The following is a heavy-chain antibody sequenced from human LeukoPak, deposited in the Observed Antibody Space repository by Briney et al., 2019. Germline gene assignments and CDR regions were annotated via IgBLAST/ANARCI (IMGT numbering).Heavy chain of an antibody. V-gene: IGHV1-8*01. CDR1: RYTFTSYA. D-gene: IGHD2-21*01. Sequence: ASVPFYCKAPRYTFTSYAIDWVRQATGQGLDWMGWMNSNRGKTGYAQKFQGRVTMTKYTSKSTAYMELRSLRSKDTAVYYCARGDVVSRVYYYYYYSMDVWGQGTTVTVSS. CDR2: MNSNRGKT. CDR3: ARGDVVSRVYYYYYYSMDV. J-gene: IGHJ6*02.